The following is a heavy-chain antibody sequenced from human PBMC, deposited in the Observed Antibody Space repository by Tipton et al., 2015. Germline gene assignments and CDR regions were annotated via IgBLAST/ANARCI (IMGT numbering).Heavy chain of an antibody. CDR1: GYSISSGYY. V-gene: IGHV4-38-2*02. CDR3: ARDLEHGMDL. Sequence: TLSLTCDVSGYSISSGYYCGWIRQPPGKGLEWMGYISYSGSTHYNPSLKSRVSISLDTSKNHFSLSLTSVTAADTAIYYCARDLEHGMDLWGQGTTVTVSS. D-gene: IGHD5-24*01. J-gene: IGHJ6*02. CDR2: ISYSGST.